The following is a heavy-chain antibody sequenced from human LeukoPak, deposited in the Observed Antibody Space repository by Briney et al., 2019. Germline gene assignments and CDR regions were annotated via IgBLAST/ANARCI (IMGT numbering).Heavy chain of an antibody. CDR1: AYSISSGYY. D-gene: IGHD4-11*01. Sequence: SETLSLTCAVSAYSISSGYYWGWIRQPPGKGLEWIGSFYHSGSTYYNPSLKSRVTISVDTSKNQFPLKLSSVTAADTAVYYCARHDFYSNYPHNWFDPWGQGTLVTVSS. CDR3: ARHDFYSNYPHNWFDP. J-gene: IGHJ5*02. CDR2: FYHSGST. V-gene: IGHV4-38-2*01.